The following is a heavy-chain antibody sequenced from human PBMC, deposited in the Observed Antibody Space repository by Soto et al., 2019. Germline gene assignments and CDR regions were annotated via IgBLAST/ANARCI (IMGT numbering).Heavy chain of an antibody. CDR3: AHAAFGEFVGSFGS. Sequence: QITLKESGPPLVKPTQTLTLTCTFSGFSLTTHAVGVGWIRQPPGKALEWLALVYWDDDKRYNIFLRSRLAITKDTSKNQVVLTMTNMDPVDTATYYCAHAAFGEFVGSFGSWGQGTLVTVSS. CDR1: GFSLTTHAVG. D-gene: IGHD3-10*01. J-gene: IGHJ4*02. CDR2: VYWDDDK. V-gene: IGHV2-5*02.